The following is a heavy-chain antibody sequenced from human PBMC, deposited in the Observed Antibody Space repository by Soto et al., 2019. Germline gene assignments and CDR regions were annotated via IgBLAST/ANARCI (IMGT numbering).Heavy chain of an antibody. Sequence: GGSLRLSCAASGFTFRTYAMNWVRQAPGKGLEWISAISGSGSFTHYADSVRGRFTISRDNSQNQLYLQMNNLRGDDTAMYYCAKIPTGSGSSKFDYWGQGIQVTVS. CDR3: AKIPTGSGSSKFDY. D-gene: IGHD3-10*01. J-gene: IGHJ4*02. V-gene: IGHV3-23*01. CDR1: GFTFRTYA. CDR2: ISGSGSFT.